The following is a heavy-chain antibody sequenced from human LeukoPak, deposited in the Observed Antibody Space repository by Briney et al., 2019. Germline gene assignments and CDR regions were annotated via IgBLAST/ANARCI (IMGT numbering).Heavy chain of an antibody. CDR2: ISWEGHTT. CDR3: TRDTDFGSPTNYFDH. D-gene: IGHD3-10*01. Sequence: PGGSLRLSCAASGFTFDDYAMHWVRQAPGKGLQWVSLISWEGHTTYYADSVRGRFTTSRDNTKNSLFLEMKSLTTDDTAFYYCTRDTDFGSPTNYFDHWGQGTLVSVSS. CDR1: GFTFDDYA. V-gene: IGHV3-43*01. J-gene: IGHJ4*02.